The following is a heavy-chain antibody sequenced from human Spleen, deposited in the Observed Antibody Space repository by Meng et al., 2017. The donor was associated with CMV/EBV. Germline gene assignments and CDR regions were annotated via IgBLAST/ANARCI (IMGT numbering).Heavy chain of an antibody. CDR3: ARASGSYYGHCFDP. CDR1: DGSFNGYY. Sequence: VYDGSFNGYYWSWIRQPPGKGLEWIGEINHSGSTNYNPSLKSRVTISIDTSRNQFSLKLSSVTAADTAVYFCARASGSYYGHCFDPWGQGTLVTVSS. J-gene: IGHJ5*02. CDR2: INHSGST. D-gene: IGHD1-26*01. V-gene: IGHV4-34*01.